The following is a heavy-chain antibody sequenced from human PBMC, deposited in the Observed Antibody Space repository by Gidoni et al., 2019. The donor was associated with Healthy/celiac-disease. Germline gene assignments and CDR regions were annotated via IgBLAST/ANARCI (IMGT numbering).Heavy chain of an antibody. CDR1: GFTFSSYA. D-gene: IGHD3-9*01. CDR2: ISGSGGST. V-gene: IGHV3-23*01. Sequence: EVQLLESGGGLVQPGGSLRLSCAASGFTFSSYAMSWVRQAPGKGLEWVSAISGSGGSTYCADSVKGRFTISRANAKSTLYLQMTSLRAEDTAVYYCANPYYDILTGYYPNPEGYWGQGTLVTVSS. CDR3: ANPYYDILTGYYPNPEGY. J-gene: IGHJ4*02.